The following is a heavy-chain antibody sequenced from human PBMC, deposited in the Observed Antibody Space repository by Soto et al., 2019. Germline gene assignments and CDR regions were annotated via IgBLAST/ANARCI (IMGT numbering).Heavy chain of an antibody. D-gene: IGHD2-15*01. CDR2: INPNSGGT. CDR3: ARGYEDCSGGSCYSYYFDY. Sequence: ASVKVSCKASGYTFTDYYMHWVRQAPGQGLEWMGWINPNSGGTNYAQKFQGWVTMTRDTSISTAYMELSRLRSDDTAVYYCARGYEDCSGGSCYSYYFDYWGQGTLVTVS. V-gene: IGHV1-2*04. CDR1: GYTFTDYY. J-gene: IGHJ4*02.